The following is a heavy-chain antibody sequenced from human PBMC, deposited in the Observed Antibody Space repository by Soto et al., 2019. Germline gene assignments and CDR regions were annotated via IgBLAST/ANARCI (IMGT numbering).Heavy chain of an antibody. J-gene: IGHJ6*02. D-gene: IGHD3-10*01. CDR3: AIDPPISGSFRGATRVAV. V-gene: IGHV1-18*01. CDR2: ISAYNGDT. CDR1: DDTCSSYG. Sequence: GASVKVSCKASDDTCSSYGFSWLRQAPGQGLEWMGWISAYNGDTKFSQKFQDRVTMTTDTSTRTAYMEVRSLRSDDTAVYYCAIDPPISGSFRGATRVAVWGQGTMVTVSS.